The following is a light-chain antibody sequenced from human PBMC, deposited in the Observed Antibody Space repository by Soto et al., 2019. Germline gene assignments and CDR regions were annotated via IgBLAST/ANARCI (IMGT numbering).Light chain of an antibody. CDR1: QSLLHSNGYNY. J-gene: IGKJ1*01. CDR3: MQALLTPLWT. CDR2: LGS. Sequence: DIVMTQSPLSLRVTPGEPASISCRSSQSLLHSNGYNYLDWYLQKPGQSPQLLIYLGSNRASGVPDRFSGSGSGTDFTLKISRVEAEDVGVYYCMQALLTPLWTFGQGTKVEIK. V-gene: IGKV2-28*01.